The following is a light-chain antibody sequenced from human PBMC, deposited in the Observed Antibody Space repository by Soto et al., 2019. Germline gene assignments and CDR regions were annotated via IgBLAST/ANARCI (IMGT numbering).Light chain of an antibody. CDR2: GAS. CDR1: QSVSSK. J-gene: IGKJ1*01. CDR3: QQYNNWSWT. Sequence: EMVMTQSPATLSVSPGERATLSCRASQSVSSKVAWYQQKPGQPPRLLIYGASTRATGIPARFSGSGSGTEFTLTISSLQSEDFAVYYCQQYNNWSWTFGQGTKVEIK. V-gene: IGKV3-15*01.